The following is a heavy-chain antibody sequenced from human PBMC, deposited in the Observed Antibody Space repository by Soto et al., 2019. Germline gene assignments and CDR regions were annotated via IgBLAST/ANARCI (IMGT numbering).Heavy chain of an antibody. CDR1: GFTFSSYA. D-gene: IGHD3-10*01. J-gene: IGHJ3*02. Sequence: PGGSLRLSCAASGFTFSSYAMSWVRQAPGKGLEWVSAISGSGGSTYYADSVKGRFTISRDNSKNTLYLQMNSLRAEDTAVYYCAKDNDRITMVRGEADAFDIWGQGTMVTVSS. CDR2: ISGSGGST. V-gene: IGHV3-23*01. CDR3: AKDNDRITMVRGEADAFDI.